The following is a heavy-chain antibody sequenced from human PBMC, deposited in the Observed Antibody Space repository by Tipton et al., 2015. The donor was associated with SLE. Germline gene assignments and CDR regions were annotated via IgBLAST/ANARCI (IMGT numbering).Heavy chain of an antibody. CDR3: TRAKWGPDF. Sequence: QSGPEVKKPGSSVKVSCKASGGTFSSHAISWVRQATGQGLEWMGWMNPNSASTGYAQKFQGRVTMAMDTSISTAYMELNDLTSDDTAVYYCTRAKWGPDFWGQGSLVTVSS. J-gene: IGHJ4*02. CDR1: GGTFSSHA. CDR2: MNPNSAST. D-gene: IGHD1-26*01. V-gene: IGHV1-8*02.